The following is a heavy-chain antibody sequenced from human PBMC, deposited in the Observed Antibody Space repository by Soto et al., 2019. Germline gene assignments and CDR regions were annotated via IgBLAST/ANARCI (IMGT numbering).Heavy chain of an antibody. Sequence: SETLSLTCTVSGGSTSSSSYYWGWIRQPPGKGLEWIGSIYYSGSTYYNPSLKSRVTISVDTSKNQFSLKLSSVTAADTAVYYCASDPEDCSSTSCYWGWSQGTLVTSPQ. D-gene: IGHD2-2*01. CDR2: IYYSGST. J-gene: IGHJ4*02. V-gene: IGHV4-39*01. CDR1: GGSTSSSSYY. CDR3: ASDPEDCSSTSCYWG.